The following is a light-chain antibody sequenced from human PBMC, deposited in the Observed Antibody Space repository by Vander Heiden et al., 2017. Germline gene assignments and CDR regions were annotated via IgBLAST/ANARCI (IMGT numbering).Light chain of an antibody. CDR3: RQGTHWPYT. Sequence: DVVMTQSPLSLPVTLGQAASFSCRSSQSLVHADGNTYLNWFHQRPGQSPRRLFFKVSDRDSGVPDRFSGSGSGTDFTLKISRVEAEDVGVYYCRQGTHWPYTFGQGTKLEIK. J-gene: IGKJ2*01. CDR2: KVS. V-gene: IGKV2-30*02. CDR1: QSLVHADGNTY.